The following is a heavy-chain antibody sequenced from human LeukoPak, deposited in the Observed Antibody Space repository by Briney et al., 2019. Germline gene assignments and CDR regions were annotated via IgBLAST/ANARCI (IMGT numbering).Heavy chain of an antibody. J-gene: IGHJ4*02. V-gene: IGHV3-23*01. CDR2: ISGSGGST. D-gene: IGHD5-18*01. CDR1: GFTFSSYA. Sequence: GGSLRPSCAASGFTFSSYAMSWVRQAPGKGLEWVSAISGSGGSTYYADSVKGRFTISRDNAKNSLYLQMNSLRAEDTAMYYCARRATTERGHSYGLDFWGQGTLVTVSS. CDR3: ARRATTERGHSYGLDF.